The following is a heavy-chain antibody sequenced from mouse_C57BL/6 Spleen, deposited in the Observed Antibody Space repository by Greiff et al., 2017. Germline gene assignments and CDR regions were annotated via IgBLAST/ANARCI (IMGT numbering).Heavy chain of an antibody. D-gene: IGHD2-3*01. CDR1: GYSITSGYY. J-gene: IGHJ4*01. CDR3: AKEDGPYYYAMDY. Sequence: EVQLVESGPGLVKPSQSLSLTCSVTGYSITSGYYWNWIRQFPGNKLEWMGYISYDGSNNYNPSLKNPISITRDTSKNQFFLKLNSVTTEDTATYYCAKEDGPYYYAMDYWGQGTSVTVSS. V-gene: IGHV3-6*01. CDR2: ISYDGSN.